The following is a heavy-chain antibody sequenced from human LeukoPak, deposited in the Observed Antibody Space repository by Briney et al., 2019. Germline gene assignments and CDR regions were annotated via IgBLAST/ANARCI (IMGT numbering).Heavy chain of an antibody. CDR2: ISSSSSYI. CDR3: ARVEDIVVVPAANFDY. V-gene: IGHV3-21*01. CDR1: GFTFSSYS. D-gene: IGHD2-2*01. J-gene: IGHJ4*02. Sequence: GALRLSCAASGFTFSSYSMNWVRQAPGKGLEWVSSISSSSSYIYYADSVKGRFTISRDNAKNSLYLQMNSLRAEDTAVYYCARVEDIVVVPAANFDYWGQGTLVTVSS.